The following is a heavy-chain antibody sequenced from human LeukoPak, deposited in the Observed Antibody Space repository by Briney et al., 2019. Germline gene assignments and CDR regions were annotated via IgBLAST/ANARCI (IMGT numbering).Heavy chain of an antibody. CDR2: VNRDGSET. CDR1: GFALSSHW. J-gene: IGHJ6*02. CDR3: ARNNGMDV. Sequence: GGSLRLSCAASGFALSSHWMTWVRQVPGRGAEWVANVNRDGSETYYLDSVKGRFTISKDNAKNSPYLQMNSLRAEDTALYHCARNNGMDVWGQGTTVIVSS. V-gene: IGHV3-7*03.